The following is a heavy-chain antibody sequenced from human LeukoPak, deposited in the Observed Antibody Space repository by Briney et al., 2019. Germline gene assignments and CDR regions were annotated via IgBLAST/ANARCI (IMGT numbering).Heavy chain of an antibody. CDR3: ARDGGDGFDY. D-gene: IGHD5-24*01. CDR2: IYYSGST. J-gene: IGHJ4*02. V-gene: IGHV4-59*01. Sequence: SETLSLTCTVSGGSISSYYWSWIRQPPGKGLEWIGYIYYSGSTNYNPSLKSRVTISVDTSENQFSLKLSSVTAADTAVYYCARDGGDGFDYWGQGTLVTVSS. CDR1: GGSISSYY.